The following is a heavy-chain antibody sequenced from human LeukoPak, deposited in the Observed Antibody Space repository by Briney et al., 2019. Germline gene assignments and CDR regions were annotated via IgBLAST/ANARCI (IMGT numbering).Heavy chain of an antibody. D-gene: IGHD6-13*01. CDR3: ARYSGVRGYYNYYYMDV. V-gene: IGHV3-11*01. CDR1: GFTFKDYY. J-gene: IGHJ6*03. CDR2: ISSSGTII. Sequence: GGSLRLSCAASGFTFKDYYMTWIRQAPGKGLEWLSYISSSGTIIHYADSVKGRFTISRDNAWNSVYLQMNSLRAEDTAVYYCARYSGVRGYYNYYYMDVWGKGTTVTISS.